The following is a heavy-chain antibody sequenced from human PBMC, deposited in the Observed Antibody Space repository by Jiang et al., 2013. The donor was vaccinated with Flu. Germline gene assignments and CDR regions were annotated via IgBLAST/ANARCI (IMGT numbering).Heavy chain of an antibody. V-gene: IGHV3-21*01. CDR3: VRDLGRRGVMTRSWFDS. D-gene: IGHD3-10*01. CDR1: GFIFSGYS. CDR2: ISPNSYHI. J-gene: IGHJ5*01. Sequence: GLVKPGGSLRLSCAASGFIFSGYSMNWVRQAPGKGLEWISSISPNSYHIYYADSVKGRFTISRDNSKNSLHLQMNNLRAEDTALYYCVRDLGRRGVMTRSWFDSWGQGTLVTVSS.